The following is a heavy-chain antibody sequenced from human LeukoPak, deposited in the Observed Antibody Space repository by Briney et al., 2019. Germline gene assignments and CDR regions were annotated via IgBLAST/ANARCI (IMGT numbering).Heavy chain of an antibody. CDR1: GFTFSDYS. Sequence: GGSLRLSCAASGFTFSDYSMNWIRQAPGKGLEWVSYISSSNNIIYYADSVKGRFTISSDNAKNSLYLQMNSLRAEDTAVYYCVRERGSSTGGESDIGVGPWGQGTLVTVSS. CDR2: ISSSNNII. D-gene: IGHD2-2*01. V-gene: IGHV3-11*01. CDR3: VRERGSSTGGESDIGVGP. J-gene: IGHJ5*02.